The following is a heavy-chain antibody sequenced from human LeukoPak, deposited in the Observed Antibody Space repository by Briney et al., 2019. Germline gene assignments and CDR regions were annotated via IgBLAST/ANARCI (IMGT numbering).Heavy chain of an antibody. CDR2: IRFDASNK. J-gene: IGHJ5*01. CDR1: GFTFSGYG. CDR3: AKGRVFETNSFDS. V-gene: IGHV3-30*02. D-gene: IGHD6-13*01. Sequence: GESLRLSCAASGFTFSGYGMHWVRQAPGKGLEWVGFIRFDASNKYYAEFVKGRFTVSRDNSKSTLYLQMNSLRGEDRAVYYCAKGRVFETNSFDSWGQGTLFTVSP.